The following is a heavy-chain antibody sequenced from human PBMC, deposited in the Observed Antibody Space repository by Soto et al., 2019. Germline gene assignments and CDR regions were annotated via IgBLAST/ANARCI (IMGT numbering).Heavy chain of an antibody. J-gene: IGHJ4*02. CDR2: FDPEDGET. CDR3: ATGGYYDFWSCYYY. Sequence: ASVKVSCKVSGYTLTELSMHWVRQAPGKELELTGGFDPEDGETIYAQEFPGKITMTEVTATDTSHMPLTCLRSVHTAAYSCATGGYYDFWSCYYYWGQGTLVTVSS. D-gene: IGHD3-3*01. CDR1: GYTLTELS. V-gene: IGHV1-24*01.